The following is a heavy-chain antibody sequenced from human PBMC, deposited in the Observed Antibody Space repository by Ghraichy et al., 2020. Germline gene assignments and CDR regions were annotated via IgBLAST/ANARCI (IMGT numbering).Heavy chain of an antibody. CDR3: ARDPLDY. Sequence: LSLTCAASGFTFSDYSMNWVRQAPGKGLEWVSYISTSSSTIYYADSVKGRFTISRDNAKNSLNLQMNSLRDEDTAVYYCARDPLDYWGQGTLVTVSS. CDR1: GFTFSDYS. J-gene: IGHJ4*02. CDR2: ISTSSSTI. V-gene: IGHV3-48*02.